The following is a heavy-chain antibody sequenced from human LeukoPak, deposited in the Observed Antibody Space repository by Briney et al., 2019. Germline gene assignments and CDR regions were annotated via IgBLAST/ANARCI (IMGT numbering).Heavy chain of an antibody. CDR2: IGGSGGST. Sequence: GGSLRPSCAASGFTFRSYAMSWVRQAPGKGLEWVSAIGGSGGSTYYADSVKGRFIISRDNSKSTLYLQMNSLRVEDTAVYYCAKTQDGGSRYYYYYMGVWGKGTTVTVSS. D-gene: IGHD1-26*01. J-gene: IGHJ6*03. CDR1: GFTFRSYA. CDR3: AKTQDGGSRYYYYYMGV. V-gene: IGHV3-23*01.